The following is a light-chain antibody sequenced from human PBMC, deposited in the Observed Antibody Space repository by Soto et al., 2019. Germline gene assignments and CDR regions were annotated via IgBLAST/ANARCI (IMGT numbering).Light chain of an antibody. V-gene: IGKV3-15*01. CDR1: QSVSSN. J-gene: IGKJ5*01. CDR2: GAS. Sequence: EVVMTQAPATLSVSLGDRATLSCRASQSVSSNLAWYQQKPGQAPRLLIYGASTRATGIPVRFSGSGFGTEFTLTISSLQSEDFAVYYCQQYKNWPLFGQGTRLEIK. CDR3: QQYKNWPL.